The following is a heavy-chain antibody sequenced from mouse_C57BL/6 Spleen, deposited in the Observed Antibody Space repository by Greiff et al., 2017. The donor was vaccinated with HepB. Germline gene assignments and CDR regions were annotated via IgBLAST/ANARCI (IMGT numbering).Heavy chain of an antibody. Sequence: VQLQQSGPELVKPGASVKISCKASGYAFSSSWMNWVKQRPGKGLEWIGRIYPGDGDTNYNGKFKGKATLTADKSSSTAYMQLSSLTSEDSAVYFCARERGEGAWFADWGQGTLVTVSA. CDR1: GYAFSSSW. CDR3: ARERGEGAWFAD. J-gene: IGHJ3*01. CDR2: IYPGDGDT. V-gene: IGHV1-82*01.